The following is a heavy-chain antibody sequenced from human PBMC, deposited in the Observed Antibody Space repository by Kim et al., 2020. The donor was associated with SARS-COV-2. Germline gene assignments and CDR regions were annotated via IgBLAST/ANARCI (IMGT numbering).Heavy chain of an antibody. CDR2: INPSGGST. D-gene: IGHD1-26*01. Sequence: ASVKVSCKASGYTFTSYYMHWVRQAPGQGLEWMGIINPSGGSTSYAQKFQGRVTMTRDTSTSTVYMELSSLRSEDTAVYYCARGQSPISGSYHDFDYWGQGTLVTVSS. CDR1: GYTFTSYY. J-gene: IGHJ4*02. V-gene: IGHV1-46*01. CDR3: ARGQSPISGSYHDFDY.